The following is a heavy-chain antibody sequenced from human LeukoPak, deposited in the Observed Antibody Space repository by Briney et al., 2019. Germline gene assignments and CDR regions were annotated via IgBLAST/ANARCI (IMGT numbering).Heavy chain of an antibody. CDR1: VYTFTSDV. CDR2: ITAYNGNT. Sequence: ASVKVSCTASVYTFTSDVISWGREAPEQGLKWWGWITAYNGNTNYAQKLQGRVTMTTDTSTSTAYMELRSLRSDDTAVYYCASGDYGDHYYYYGMDVWGQGTTVTVSS. CDR3: ASGDYGDHYYYYGMDV. J-gene: IGHJ6*02. D-gene: IGHD4-17*01. V-gene: IGHV1-18*01.